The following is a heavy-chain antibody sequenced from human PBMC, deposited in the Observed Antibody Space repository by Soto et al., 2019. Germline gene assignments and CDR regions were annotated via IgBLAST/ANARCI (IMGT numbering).Heavy chain of an antibody. D-gene: IGHD3-16*01. V-gene: IGHV4-39*01. CDR2: VFFSGSA. J-gene: IGHJ4*02. CDR3: ARLKSTYAASFYGGGFFDY. Sequence: PSETLSLTCTVSGDSISDTSYFWGWIRQTPGKGLEWIGSVFFSGSACYNSSLKSRVTISVDTSKNLFSLKLISVAAADSAVYYCARLKSTYAASFYGGGFFDYWGRGTLVT. CDR1: GDSISDTSYF.